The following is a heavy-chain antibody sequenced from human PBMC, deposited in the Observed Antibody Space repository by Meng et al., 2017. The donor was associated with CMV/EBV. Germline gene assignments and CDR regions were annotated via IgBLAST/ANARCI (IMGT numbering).Heavy chain of an antibody. J-gene: IGHJ4*02. D-gene: IGHD6-19*01. CDR1: GGSISSSSYY. V-gene: IGHV4-39*07. CDR3: ARDSAVAGVVDY. Sequence: QRLLQEWGPGLVKPSETLSPTCTVSGGSISSSSYYWGWIRQPPGKGLEWIGSIYYSGSTYYNPSLKSRVTISVDTSKNQFSLKLSSVTAADTAVYYCARDSAVAGVVDYWGQGTLVTVSS. CDR2: IYYSGST.